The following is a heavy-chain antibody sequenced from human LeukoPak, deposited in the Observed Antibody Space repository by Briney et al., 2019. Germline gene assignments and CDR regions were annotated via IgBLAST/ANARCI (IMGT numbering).Heavy chain of an antibody. D-gene: IGHD3-10*01. Sequence: GGSLRLSCAASGFTFSTYSMNWVRQAPGKGLEWVSAISGSGGSTYYADSVKGRFAISRDNSKNTLYLQMNSLRAEDTAVYYCAKNVLLWFGESPPYYMDVWGKGTTVTISS. CDR2: ISGSGGST. CDR3: AKNVLLWFGESPPYYMDV. CDR1: GFTFSTYS. V-gene: IGHV3-23*01. J-gene: IGHJ6*03.